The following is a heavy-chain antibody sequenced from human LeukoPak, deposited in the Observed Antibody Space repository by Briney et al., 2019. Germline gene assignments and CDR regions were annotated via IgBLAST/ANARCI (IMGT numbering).Heavy chain of an antibody. CDR1: GFTSSSYA. CDR3: AKVVGATPYYFDY. CDR2: VSGGVGST. V-gene: IGHV3-23*01. J-gene: IGHJ4*02. Sequence: TGGSLRLSCAASGFTSSSYAMGWVREAPGKGLEWVSGVSGGVGSTYYADSVKGRFTISRDNSKNTLYLQMNSLRAEDTAIYYCAKVVGATPYYFDYWGQGTLVTVSS. D-gene: IGHD1-26*01.